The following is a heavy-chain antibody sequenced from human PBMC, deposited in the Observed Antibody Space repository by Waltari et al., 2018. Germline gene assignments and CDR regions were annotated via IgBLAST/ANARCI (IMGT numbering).Heavy chain of an antibody. D-gene: IGHD1-26*01. V-gene: IGHV3-23*03. Sequence: EVQLLESGGDLVQSGKSLRLSCEVSGFTISSFAMSWVRQAPGRGLQWVAMIHTDERSTHYADSVKVRFTLSRDNSKNTLYLQMHNLRAEDTARYYCAKSGSPYSGVSGVWGIFDFWGPGTLVTVSS. J-gene: IGHJ3*01. CDR3: AKSGSPYSGVSGVWGIFDF. CDR1: GFTISSFA. CDR2: IHTDERST.